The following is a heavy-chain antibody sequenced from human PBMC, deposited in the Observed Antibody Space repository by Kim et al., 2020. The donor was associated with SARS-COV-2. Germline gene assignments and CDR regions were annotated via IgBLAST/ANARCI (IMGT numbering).Heavy chain of an antibody. Sequence: GGSLRLSCAASGFTFNTYGMHWVRQARGNGGEWVAVISYDGRNKYYADSVKGRFTISRDNSKNTLYLQMNSRRIEDTAVYYCAKSFSGSYFGYDYWGQGTLVTVSS. J-gene: IGHJ4*02. D-gene: IGHD1-26*01. V-gene: IGHV3-30*18. CDR3: AKSFSGSYFGYDY. CDR1: GFTFNTYG. CDR2: ISYDGRNK.